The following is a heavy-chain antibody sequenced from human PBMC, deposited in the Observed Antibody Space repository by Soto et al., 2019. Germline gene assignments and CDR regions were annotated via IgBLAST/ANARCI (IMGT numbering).Heavy chain of an antibody. D-gene: IGHD3-22*01. CDR2: IKSKTDGGTT. Sequence: PGGSLRLSCAASGFTFSNAWMSWVRQAPGKGLEWVGRIKSKTDGGTTDYAAPVKGRFTISRDDSKNTLYLQMNSLKTEDTAVYYCTNSPYYYDSSGSSGAFEIWGQGTMVTVSS. CDR3: TNSPYYYDSSGSSGAFEI. V-gene: IGHV3-15*01. J-gene: IGHJ3*02. CDR1: GFTFSNAW.